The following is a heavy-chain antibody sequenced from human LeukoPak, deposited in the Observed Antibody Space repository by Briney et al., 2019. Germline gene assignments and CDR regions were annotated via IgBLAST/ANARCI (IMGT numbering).Heavy chain of an antibody. CDR3: ARDSRAFDI. CDR2: INTDGSST. Sequence: GGSLRLSCAASGFTFSSYWMHWVRQAPGKGLVWVSRINTDGSSTSYADSVKGRFTISRDNSKNTLYLQMGSLRAEDMAVYYCARDSRAFDIWGQGTMVTVSS. J-gene: IGHJ3*02. CDR1: GFTFSSYW. V-gene: IGHV3-74*01.